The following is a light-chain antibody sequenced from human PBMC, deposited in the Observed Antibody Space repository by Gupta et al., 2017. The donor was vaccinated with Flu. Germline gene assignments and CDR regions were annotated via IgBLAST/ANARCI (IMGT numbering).Light chain of an antibody. CDR1: KGLVYSGGNIL. V-gene: IGKV2-30*01. CDR3: MQGTHWPWA. Sequence: SCRSSKGLVYSGGNILLHWFQQRPGHSPRRLNYQVSHRESGVPDRFSGSGSGADFTLKISRVEAEDVGVYYCMQGTHWPWAFGQGTKVEIK. J-gene: IGKJ1*01. CDR2: QVS.